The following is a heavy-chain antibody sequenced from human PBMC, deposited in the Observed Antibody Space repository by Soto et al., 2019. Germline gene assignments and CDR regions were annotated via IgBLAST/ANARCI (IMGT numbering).Heavy chain of an antibody. CDR3: ARKFFTIFGVLLTHLAV. Sequence: GGSLRLSCAASGFTVSSNYMSWVRQAPGKGLEWVSVIYSGGSTYYADSVKGRFTISRDNSKNTLYLQMNSLRAEDTAVYYCARKFFTIFGVLLTHLAVCGQGSSVPGSS. V-gene: IGHV3-66*01. J-gene: IGHJ6*02. CDR2: IYSGGST. D-gene: IGHD3-3*01. CDR1: GFTVSSNY.